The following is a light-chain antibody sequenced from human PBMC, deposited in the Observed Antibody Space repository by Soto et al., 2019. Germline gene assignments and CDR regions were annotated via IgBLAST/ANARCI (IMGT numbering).Light chain of an antibody. CDR1: KSIGTY. J-gene: IGKJ3*01. CDR2: AAS. Sequence: DIQMTQSPSSLSASVGDGVPSISRAIKSIGTYLNGYKQKPGKAPKLLIYAASSLQSGVPSRFSGSGSGTDFTLTISSLQPEDFATYYCQQSYSTPSFGPGTKVDIK. CDR3: QQSYSTPS. V-gene: IGKV1-39*01.